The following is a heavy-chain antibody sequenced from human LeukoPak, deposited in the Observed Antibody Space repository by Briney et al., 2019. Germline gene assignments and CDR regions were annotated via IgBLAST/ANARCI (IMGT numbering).Heavy chain of an antibody. D-gene: IGHD1-26*01. J-gene: IGHJ4*02. CDR1: GYTFISYY. Sequence: ASVKVSCKASGYTFISYYMHWVRQAPGQGLEWMGVINPSGGSTSYAQKFQGRVTMTRDTSTSTVYMELSSLRSEDTAVYYCARIDRIVGATSYFDYWGQGTLVTVSS. CDR3: ARIDRIVGATSYFDY. CDR2: INPSGGST. V-gene: IGHV1-46*01.